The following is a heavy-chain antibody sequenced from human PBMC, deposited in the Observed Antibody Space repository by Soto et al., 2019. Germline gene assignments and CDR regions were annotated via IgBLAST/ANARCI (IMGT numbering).Heavy chain of an antibody. CDR2: ISGSGGST. Sequence: GGSLRLSCAASGFTFSSYSMSWVRQAPGKGLEWVSAISGSGGSTYYADSVKGRFTISRDNSKNTLYLQMNSLRAEDTAVYYCAKDPEGYSYGYGIGYWGQGTLVTVSS. CDR3: AKDPEGYSYGYGIGY. CDR1: GFTFSSYS. J-gene: IGHJ4*02. D-gene: IGHD5-18*01. V-gene: IGHV3-23*01.